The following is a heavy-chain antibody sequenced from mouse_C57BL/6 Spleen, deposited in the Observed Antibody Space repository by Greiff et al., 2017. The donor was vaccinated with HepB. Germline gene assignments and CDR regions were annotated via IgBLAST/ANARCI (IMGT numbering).Heavy chain of an antibody. CDR1: GYTFTSYW. V-gene: IGHV1-50*01. CDR3: ARGTNYYGSSRDY. CDR2: IDPSDSYT. D-gene: IGHD1-1*01. Sequence: VQLQQPGAELVKPGASVKLSCKASGYTFTSYWMQWVKQRPGQGLEWIGEIDPSDSYTNYNQKFKGKATLTVDTSSSTAYMQLSSLTSEDSAVYYCARGTNYYGSSRDYWGQGTTLTVSS. J-gene: IGHJ2*01.